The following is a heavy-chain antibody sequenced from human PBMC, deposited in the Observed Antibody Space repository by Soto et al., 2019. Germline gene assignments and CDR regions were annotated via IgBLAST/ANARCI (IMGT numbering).Heavy chain of an antibody. CDR2: ISGSGANT. V-gene: IGHV3-23*01. CDR1: GFTFSSYA. J-gene: IGHJ4*02. D-gene: IGHD3-16*01. CDR3: AKRPLSIITFDY. Sequence: EVQLLESGGGLVQPGGSLRLSCAASGFTFSSYAMSWVRRAPGKGLEWVSTISGSGANTFYADSVKGRFTISRDNSKNTLYLQMNSLRAEDTAVYYLAKRPLSIITFDYWGQGTLVTVSS.